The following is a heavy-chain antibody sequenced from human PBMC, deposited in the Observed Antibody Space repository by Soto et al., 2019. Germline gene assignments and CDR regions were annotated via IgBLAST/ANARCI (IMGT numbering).Heavy chain of an antibody. CDR2: IGGSSSTI. CDR3: ARVLGGDSCS. D-gene: IGHD2-15*01. V-gene: IGHV3-48*01. J-gene: IGHJ5*02. CDR1: GFIFSSYS. Sequence: GGSLRLSCAASGFIFSSYSMNWVRQAPGKGLEWISYIGGSSSTIYYADSVKGRFTISRDNAKNSMYLQMNSLRAEDTAVYYCARVLGGDSCSWGQGTLVTVS.